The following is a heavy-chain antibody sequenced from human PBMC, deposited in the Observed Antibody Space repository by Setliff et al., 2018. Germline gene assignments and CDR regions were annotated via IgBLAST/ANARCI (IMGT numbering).Heavy chain of an antibody. CDR2: ISGSAQTT. CDR1: GFTFSSYA. V-gene: IGHV3-23*01. J-gene: IGHJ6*02. D-gene: IGHD3-9*01. Sequence: PGGSLRLSCAASGFTFSSYAITWVRQAPGKGLEWVSMISGSAQTTYYADSVKGRFTISRDNSKNTLYLQMNSLRAEDTAVYYCARGLQAYYDILTGYPIYYYYGMDVWGQGTTVTVSS. CDR3: ARGLQAYYDILTGYPIYYYYGMDV.